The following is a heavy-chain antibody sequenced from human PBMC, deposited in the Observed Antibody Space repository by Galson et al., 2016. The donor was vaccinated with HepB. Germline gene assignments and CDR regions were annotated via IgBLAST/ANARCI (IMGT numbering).Heavy chain of an antibody. D-gene: IGHD3-22*01. J-gene: IGHJ4*02. CDR1: GFTFSRYV. CDR3: AREKKYDSSGYMPSGPKH. Sequence: SLRLSCAASGFTFSRYVMHWVRQAPGKGLEWVAIIASGGMNKDYADSVKGRFTISRDNSKNTLSLQMNNLRSEDSAVYYCAREKKYDSSGYMPSGPKHWGQGTLVTVSS. CDR2: IASGGMNK. V-gene: IGHV3-30*04.